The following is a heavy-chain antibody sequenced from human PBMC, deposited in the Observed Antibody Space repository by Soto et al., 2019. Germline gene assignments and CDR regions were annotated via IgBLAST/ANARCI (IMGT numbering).Heavy chain of an antibody. CDR2: INHSGST. Sequence: QVQLQQWGAGLLKPSETLSLTCAVYGGSFSGYYWSWIRQPPGKGLEWIGEINHSGSTNYNPSLKRRVTISVDTSKNQFSLKLSSVTAADTAVYYCARGRIWLLWFGESDGFDYWGQGTLVTVSS. CDR3: ARGRIWLLWFGESDGFDY. V-gene: IGHV4-34*01. CDR1: GGSFSGYY. D-gene: IGHD3-10*01. J-gene: IGHJ4*02.